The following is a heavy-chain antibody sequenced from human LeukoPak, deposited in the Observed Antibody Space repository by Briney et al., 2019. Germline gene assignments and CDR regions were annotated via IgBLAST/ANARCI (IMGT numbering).Heavy chain of an antibody. D-gene: IGHD3-9*01. V-gene: IGHV3-48*01. Sequence: GGSLRLSCAASGLTISSYSMNWVRQAPGKGLQWVSYISSSSSTIYCADSVKSRFTISRDNAKNSLYLQMNSLRAEDTAVYYCARHTYDSLTGSEDAFDIWGQGTMVTISS. CDR2: ISSSSSTI. J-gene: IGHJ3*02. CDR3: ARHTYDSLTGSEDAFDI. CDR1: GLTISSYS.